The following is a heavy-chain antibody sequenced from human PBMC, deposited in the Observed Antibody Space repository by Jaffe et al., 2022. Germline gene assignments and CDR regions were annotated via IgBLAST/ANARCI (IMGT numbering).Heavy chain of an antibody. D-gene: IGHD1-1*01. CDR1: GFSLSTSGMC. J-gene: IGHJ6*03. CDR3: ARSTLERRWDYYYYYMDV. CDR2: IDWDDDK. Sequence: QVTLRESGPALVKPTQTLTLTCTFSGFSLSTSGMCVSWVRQPPGKALEWLALIDWDDDKYYSTSLKTRLTISKDTSKNQVVLTMTNMDPVDTATYYCARSTLERRWDYYYYYMDVWGKGTTVTVSS. V-gene: IGHV2-70*20.